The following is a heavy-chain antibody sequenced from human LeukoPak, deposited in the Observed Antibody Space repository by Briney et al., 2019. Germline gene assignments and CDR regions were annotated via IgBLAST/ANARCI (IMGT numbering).Heavy chain of an antibody. CDR2: INPNSGGT. Sequence: ASAKVSCKASGYTFTGYYMHWVRQAPGQGLEWMGWINPNSGGTNYAQKFQGRVTMTRDTSISTAYMELSRLRSDDTAVYYCARGTRIAAAGNPTHTGGWFDSWGQGTLVTVSS. V-gene: IGHV1-2*02. CDR3: ARGTRIAAAGNPTHTGGWFDS. J-gene: IGHJ5*01. CDR1: GYTFTGYY. D-gene: IGHD6-13*01.